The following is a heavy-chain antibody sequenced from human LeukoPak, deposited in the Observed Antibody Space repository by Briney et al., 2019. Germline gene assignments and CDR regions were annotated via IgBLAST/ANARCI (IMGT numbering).Heavy chain of an antibody. J-gene: IGHJ5*02. CDR3: ARDYGSTIFGATNWFDP. V-gene: IGHV1-18*01. CDR2: ISGYNGNT. Sequence: ASVKVSCKASGYTFTSYGISWVRQAPGQGLEWMGWISGYNGNTNYAQNLQGRVTMTTDTSTRTAYMELRSLRSDDTAVYYCARDYGSTIFGATNWFDPWGQGTLVTVS. D-gene: IGHD3-3*01. CDR1: GYTFTSYG.